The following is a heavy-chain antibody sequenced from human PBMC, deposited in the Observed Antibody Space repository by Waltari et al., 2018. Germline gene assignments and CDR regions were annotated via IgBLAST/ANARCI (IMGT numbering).Heavy chain of an antibody. J-gene: IGHJ4*02. V-gene: IGHV3-23*01. CDR2: IRGNGGDT. Sequence: VQLLESGGGLVQPGGSLRLSCSASGFTFSRVAIGWVRPSPGTVREWGSTIRGNGGDTSYGDAVKGRFTISRDNSKNTLYLQMNGLKAEDTAVYYCANRAIASSEWWDLDYWGQGTLVTVSS. CDR3: ANRAIASSEWWDLDY. D-gene: IGHD6-19*01. CDR1: GFTFSRVA.